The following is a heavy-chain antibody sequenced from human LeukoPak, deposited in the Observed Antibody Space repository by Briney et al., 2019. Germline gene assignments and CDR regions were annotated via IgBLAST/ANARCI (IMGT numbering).Heavy chain of an antibody. CDR1: GFTFSSHA. Sequence: PGGSLRLSCAASGFTFSSHAMSWVRQAPGKGLEYVSAIIGGADSTYYADSVKGRFTISRDNSKNTLYLQMNSLRAEDTAVYYCAKRSPFYSDYWGQGTLVSVSS. V-gene: IGHV3-23*01. CDR2: IIGGADST. CDR3: AKRSPFYSDY. J-gene: IGHJ4*02.